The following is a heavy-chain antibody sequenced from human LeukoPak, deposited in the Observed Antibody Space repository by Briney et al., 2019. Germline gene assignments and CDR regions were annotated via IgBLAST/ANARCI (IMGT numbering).Heavy chain of an antibody. V-gene: IGHV3-21*01. D-gene: IGHD3-10*01. Sequence: GGSLRLSCAASGFTFSSYSMNWVRQXXGKXXXXVSSISSSSSYIYYADSVKGRFTISRDNAKNSLYLQMNSLRAEDTAVYYCARNYGSGSYYRKWGQGTLVTVSS. CDR1: GFTFSSYS. CDR2: ISSSSSYI. J-gene: IGHJ4*02. CDR3: ARNYGSGSYYRK.